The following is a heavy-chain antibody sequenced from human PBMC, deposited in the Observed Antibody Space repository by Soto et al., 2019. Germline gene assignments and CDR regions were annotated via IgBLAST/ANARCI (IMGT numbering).Heavy chain of an antibody. Sequence: SLRLSCAASGFTFSSYGIHWVRQAPGKGLEWVAVIWYDGSNKYYADSVKGRFTISRDNSKNTVYLQIDGLRAEDTAVYYCARDLDSSSRFYYGMDVWGQGTTVTVSS. CDR3: ARDLDSSSRFYYGMDV. V-gene: IGHV3-33*01. CDR1: GFTFSSYG. J-gene: IGHJ6*02. CDR2: IWYDGSNK. D-gene: IGHD6-13*01.